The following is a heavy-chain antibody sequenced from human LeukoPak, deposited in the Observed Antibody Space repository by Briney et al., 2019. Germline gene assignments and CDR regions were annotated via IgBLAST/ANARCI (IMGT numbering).Heavy chain of an antibody. CDR1: GYTFTGYY. Sequence: GASVKVSCKASGYTFTGYYMHWVRQAPGQGLEWMGWINPNSGGTNYAQKFQGRVTMTRDTSISTAYMELSRLRSDDTAVSYCVVYRTRYCSGGSCYNWFDPWGQGTLVTVSS. V-gene: IGHV1-2*02. J-gene: IGHJ5*02. D-gene: IGHD2-15*01. CDR3: VVYRTRYCSGGSCYNWFDP. CDR2: INPNSGGT.